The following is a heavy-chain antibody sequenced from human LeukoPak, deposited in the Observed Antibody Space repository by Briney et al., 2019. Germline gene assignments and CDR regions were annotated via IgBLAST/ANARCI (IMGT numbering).Heavy chain of an antibody. CDR2: FSGSGGST. J-gene: IGHJ4*02. CDR3: ARETGSAVGSTDFDY. Sequence: GGSLRLSCAASGFTFSSYAMSWVRQAPGKGLEWVSTFSGSGGSTYYADSVKGRFTISRDNSKNTLYLQMNSLRAEDTAVYYCARETGSAVGSTDFDYWGQGTLVTVSS. CDR1: GFTFSSYA. D-gene: IGHD4-17*01. V-gene: IGHV3-23*01.